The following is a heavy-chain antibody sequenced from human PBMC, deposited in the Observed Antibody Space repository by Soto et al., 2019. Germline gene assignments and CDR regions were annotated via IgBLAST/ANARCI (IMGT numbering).Heavy chain of an antibody. CDR1: GYTFTSYG. Sequence: ASVKVSCKAYGYTFTSYGISWVRQAPGQGLEWMGWISAYNGNTNYAQKLQGRVTMTTDTSTSTAYMELRSLRSDDTAVYYCARLGIELATPNAFDIWGQAKMVTVSS. J-gene: IGHJ3*02. D-gene: IGHD1-1*01. CDR2: ISAYNGNT. CDR3: ARLGIELATPNAFDI. V-gene: IGHV1-18*04.